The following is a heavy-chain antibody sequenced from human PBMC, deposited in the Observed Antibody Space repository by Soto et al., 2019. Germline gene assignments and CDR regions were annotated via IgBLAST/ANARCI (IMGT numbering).Heavy chain of an antibody. CDR2: INHSGST. Sequence: SETLSLTCAVYGGSFSGYYWSWIRQPPGKGLEWIGEINHSGSTNYNPSLKSRVTISVDTSKNQFSLKLSSVTAADTAVYYCARGNGLRFLEWLSTRVYYFDYWGQGTLVTVSS. V-gene: IGHV4-34*01. CDR1: GGSFSGYY. CDR3: ARGNGLRFLEWLSTRVYYFDY. D-gene: IGHD3-3*01. J-gene: IGHJ4*02.